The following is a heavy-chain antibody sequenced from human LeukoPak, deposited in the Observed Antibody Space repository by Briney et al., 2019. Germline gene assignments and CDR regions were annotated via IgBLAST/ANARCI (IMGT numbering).Heavy chain of an antibody. Sequence: GSLRLSCAVSGFIFSSYWMSWVRQPPGKGLEWIGSIYYSGSTYYNPSLKSRVTISVDTSENQFSLKLSSVTAADTAVYYCATKGGSGSSYFDYWGQGTLVTVSS. CDR3: ATKGGSGSSYFDY. D-gene: IGHD3-10*01. J-gene: IGHJ4*02. CDR2: IYYSGST. CDR1: GFIFSSYW. V-gene: IGHV4-4*02.